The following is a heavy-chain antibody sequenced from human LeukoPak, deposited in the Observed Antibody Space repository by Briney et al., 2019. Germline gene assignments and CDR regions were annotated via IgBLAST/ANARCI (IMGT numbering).Heavy chain of an antibody. Sequence: ASGKVSCKASGYTFTSYGISWVRQAPGQGLEGWGWISAYNGNTTYAQKLQGRVTMTTDTSTSTAYMELRSLRSDDTAVYYCASMDDSSGYRDYWGQGTLVTVSS. J-gene: IGHJ4*02. CDR3: ASMDDSSGYRDY. V-gene: IGHV1-18*01. CDR1: GYTFTSYG. CDR2: ISAYNGNT. D-gene: IGHD3-22*01.